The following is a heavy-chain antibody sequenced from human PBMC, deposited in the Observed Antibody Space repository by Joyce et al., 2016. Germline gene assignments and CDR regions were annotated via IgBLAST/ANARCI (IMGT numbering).Heavy chain of an antibody. CDR1: GYILTKLS. D-gene: IGHD3-10*01. V-gene: IGHV1-24*01. Sequence: QVQLVQSGTEVKKPGASVKVSCKVSGYILTKLSMPWVRQAPGKGLEWLGGFNAEDGGTTYSQEFQGRVSMAEDTSTDTAYMELSSLTSEDTAVYYCATEYFDSGSYFDCWGQGTLVTVSS. CDR3: ATEYFDSGSYFDC. J-gene: IGHJ5*01. CDR2: FNAEDGGT.